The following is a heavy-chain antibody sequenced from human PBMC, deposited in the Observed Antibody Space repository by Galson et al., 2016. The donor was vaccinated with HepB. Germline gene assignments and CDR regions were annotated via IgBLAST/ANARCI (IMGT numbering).Heavy chain of an antibody. CDR3: AREDPNVAVAALDY. Sequence: SLRLSCAASGFIVSNDYMNWVRQAPGKGLEWLSVSYGDGSTYYTESVRGRFAISRDNSKNTLYLQMNSLRAEDTAVYYCAREDPNVAVAALDYWGQGTLVTVSS. CDR2: SYGDGST. CDR1: GFIVSNDY. V-gene: IGHV3-53*01. D-gene: IGHD6-19*01. J-gene: IGHJ4*02.